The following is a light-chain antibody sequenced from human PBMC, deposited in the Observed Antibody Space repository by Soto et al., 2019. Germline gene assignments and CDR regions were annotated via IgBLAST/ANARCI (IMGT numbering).Light chain of an antibody. Sequence: EIVLTQSPATLSLSPGQRATLSCRASQSVSSHLAWYQQKPGQAPRLLIYGASNRATGIPARFSGSGSGTDFTLTISSLEPEDFAVYFCQQRRSWHLLTFGGGSKVEIK. CDR1: QSVSSH. CDR3: QQRRSWHLLT. CDR2: GAS. V-gene: IGKV3-11*01. J-gene: IGKJ4*01.